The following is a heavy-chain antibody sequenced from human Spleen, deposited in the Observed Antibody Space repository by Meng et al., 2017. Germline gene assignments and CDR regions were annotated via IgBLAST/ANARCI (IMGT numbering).Heavy chain of an antibody. CDR1: GYTFSGYY. J-gene: IGHJ5*02. CDR2: INHNSGGT. CDR3: ARGDGYNGRLVKFDP. D-gene: IGHD5-24*01. V-gene: IGHV1-2*02. Sequence: ASVKVSCKASGYTFSGYYMHWVRQARGQGLEWMGWINHNSGGTNYAENFQGRVTMTRDTSITTAYMELSRLKSDDTAVYYCARGDGYNGRLVKFDPWGQGTLVTVSS.